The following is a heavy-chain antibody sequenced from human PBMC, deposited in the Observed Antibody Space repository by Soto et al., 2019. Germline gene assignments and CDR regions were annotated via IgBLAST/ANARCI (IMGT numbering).Heavy chain of an antibody. CDR1: GYTFTSYD. CDR2: ISAYNGNT. Sequence: QIQLVQSGAEVKKPWASVKVSCKASGYTFTSYDITWVRQAPGQGLEWMGWISAYNGNTNYAQKFQGRVTMTAHTSTSTAYMELRSLRSDDTAVYYCARDTGIVGATDYWGQGTLVTVSS. D-gene: IGHD1-26*01. V-gene: IGHV1-18*01. J-gene: IGHJ4*02. CDR3: ARDTGIVGATDY.